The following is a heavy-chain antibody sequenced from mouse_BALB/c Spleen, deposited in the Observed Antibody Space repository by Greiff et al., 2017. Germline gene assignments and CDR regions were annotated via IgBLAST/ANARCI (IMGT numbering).Heavy chain of an antibody. Sequence: EVQVVESGGGLVKPGGSLKLSCAASGFTFSSYAMSWVRQTPEKRLEWVASISSGGSTYYPDSVKGRFTISRDNARNILYLQMSSLRSEDTAMYYCARGHGAYYRYDEGPFAYWGQGTLVTVSA. CDR2: ISSGGST. CDR1: GFTFSSYA. V-gene: IGHV5-6-5*01. CDR3: ARGHGAYYRYDEGPFAY. J-gene: IGHJ3*01. D-gene: IGHD2-14*01.